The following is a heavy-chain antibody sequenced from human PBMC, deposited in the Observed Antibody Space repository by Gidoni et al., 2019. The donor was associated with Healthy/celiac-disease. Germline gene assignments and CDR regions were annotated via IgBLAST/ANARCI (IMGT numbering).Heavy chain of an antibody. Sequence: QVQLQQWGAGLLKPSETLSLTCAVYGGSFSGYYWRWIRQPPGKGLEWIGEINHSGSTNYNPSLKSRVTISVDTSKNQFSLKLSSVTAADTAVYYCARAGYYYGSGSYYKDYYYYGMDVWGQGTTVTVSS. J-gene: IGHJ6*02. D-gene: IGHD3-10*01. CDR1: GGSFSGYY. CDR2: INHSGST. CDR3: ARAGYYYGSGSYYKDYYYYGMDV. V-gene: IGHV4-34*01.